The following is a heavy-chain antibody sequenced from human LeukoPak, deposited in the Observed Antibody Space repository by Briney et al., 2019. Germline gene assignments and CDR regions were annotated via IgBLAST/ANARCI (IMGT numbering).Heavy chain of an antibody. Sequence: PSETLSLTCTVSGYSISSGYYWGWIRQPPGKGLEWIGSIYHSGITYYNPSLKSRVTISVDTSKNQFSLKLSSVTAADTAVYYCARDGRYSYGSGADYWGQGTLVTVSS. V-gene: IGHV4-38-2*02. CDR2: IYHSGIT. D-gene: IGHD5-18*01. J-gene: IGHJ4*02. CDR3: ARDGRYSYGSGADY. CDR1: GYSISSGYY.